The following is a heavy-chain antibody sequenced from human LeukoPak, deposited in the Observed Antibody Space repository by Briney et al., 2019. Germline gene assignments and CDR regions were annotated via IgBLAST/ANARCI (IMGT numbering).Heavy chain of an antibody. J-gene: IGHJ5*02. CDR3: ARDICSGGSCLNWFDP. CDR1: GYTFTGYY. V-gene: IGHV1-2*02. CDR2: INPNSGGT. Sequence: ASVKVSCTASGYTFTGYYMHWVRQAPGPGLEWMGWINPNSGGTNYAQKFQGRVTVTRDTSISTAYMELSRLRSDDTAVYYCARDICSGGSCLNWFDPWGQGTLVTVSS. D-gene: IGHD2-15*01.